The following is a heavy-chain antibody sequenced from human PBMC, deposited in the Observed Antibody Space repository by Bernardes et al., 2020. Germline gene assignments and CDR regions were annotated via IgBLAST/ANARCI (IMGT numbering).Heavy chain of an antibody. D-gene: IGHD3-22*01. CDR3: ARDVYDSSGYPEGAFDI. CDR2: IIPIFGTA. CDR1: GGTFSSYA. Sequence: SVKVSCKASGGTFSSYAISWVRQAPGQGLEWMGGIIPIFGTANYAQKFQGRVTITADKSTSTAYMELSSLRSEDTAVYYCARDVYDSSGYPEGAFDIWGQGTMVTVSS. J-gene: IGHJ3*02. V-gene: IGHV1-69*06.